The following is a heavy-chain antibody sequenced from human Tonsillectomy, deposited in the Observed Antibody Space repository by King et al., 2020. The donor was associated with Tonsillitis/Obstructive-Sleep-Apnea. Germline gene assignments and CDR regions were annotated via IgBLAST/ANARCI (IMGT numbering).Heavy chain of an antibody. CDR3: SGGVADYYYYMDV. V-gene: IGHV4-34*01. CDR1: GGSFSGYY. Sequence: VPLQQWGAGLLKPSETLSLTCAVYGGSFSGYYWSWIRQPPGKGLEWIGEINHSGSTNYNPSLKSLVTISVDTSKNQFSLKLSSVTAADTAVYYCSGGVADYYYYMDVWGKGTTVTVSS. CDR2: INHSGST. J-gene: IGHJ6*03. D-gene: IGHD6-19*01.